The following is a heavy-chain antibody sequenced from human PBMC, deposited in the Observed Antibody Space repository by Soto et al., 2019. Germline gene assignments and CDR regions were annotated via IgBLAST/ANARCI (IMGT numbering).Heavy chain of an antibody. CDR2: ISVYNGNT. Sequence: GASVKVSCKASGYTFTNYVISWVLQAPGQGLDWMGWISVYNGNTNYAQKLQGRVTMTTDTSTSTAYMELRSLRSDDTAVYYCARKYYYDSSGYRPEWFFDYWGQGTLVTVSS. D-gene: IGHD3-22*01. J-gene: IGHJ4*02. CDR1: GYTFTNYV. CDR3: ARKYYYDSSGYRPEWFFDY. V-gene: IGHV1-18*01.